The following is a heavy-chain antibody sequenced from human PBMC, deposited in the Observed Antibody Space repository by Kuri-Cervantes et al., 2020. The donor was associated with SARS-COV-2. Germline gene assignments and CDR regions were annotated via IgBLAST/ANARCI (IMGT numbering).Heavy chain of an antibody. CDR3: ARGQQLVPDWFDP. J-gene: IGHJ5*02. Sequence: GESLKISCAASGFTFSSYSMNWVRQAPGKGLEWVSYISSSSSYIYYADSVKGRFTISRDNAKNSLYLQMNSLRAEDTAVYYCARGQQLVPDWFDPWGQGTLVTVSS. CDR2: ISSSSSYI. V-gene: IGHV3-21*05. CDR1: GFTFSSYS. D-gene: IGHD6-13*01.